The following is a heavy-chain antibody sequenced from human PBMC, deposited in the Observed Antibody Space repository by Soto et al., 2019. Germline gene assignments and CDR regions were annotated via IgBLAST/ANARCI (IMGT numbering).Heavy chain of an antibody. CDR3: AREIAARPDYYYGMDV. CDR2: IYYSGST. V-gene: IGHV4-31*03. D-gene: IGHD6-6*01. Sequence: QVQLQESGPGLVKPSQTLSLTCTVSGGSISSGGYYWSWIRQHPGKGLEWIGYIYYSGSTYYNPSLNSRVTISVDTSKNQFSLKLSSVTAADTAVYYCAREIAARPDYYYGMDVWGQGTTVTVSS. CDR1: GGSISSGGYY. J-gene: IGHJ6*02.